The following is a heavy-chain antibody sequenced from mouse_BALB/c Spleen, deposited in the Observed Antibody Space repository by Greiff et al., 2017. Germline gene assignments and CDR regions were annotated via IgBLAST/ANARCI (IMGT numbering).Heavy chain of an antibody. D-gene: IGHD1-1*01. CDR2: IDPSDSYT. CDR1: GYTFTSYW. CDR3: ARWGGSSYFDY. Sequence: VQLQQPGAELVKPGASVKLSCKASGYTFTSYWMHWVKQRPGQGLEWIGEIDPSDSYTNYNQKFKGKATLTVDKSSSTAYMQLSSLTSEDSAVYYCARWGGSSYFDYWGQGTTLTVSS. J-gene: IGHJ2*01. V-gene: IGHV1-69*02.